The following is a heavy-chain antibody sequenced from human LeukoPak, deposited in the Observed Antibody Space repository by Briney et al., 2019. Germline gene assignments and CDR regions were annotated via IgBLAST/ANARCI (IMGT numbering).Heavy chain of an antibody. V-gene: IGHV3-33*01. D-gene: IGHD1-26*01. CDR3: ATDRNSGKYYDY. CDR2: IYYDGSNQ. Sequence: GGSLRLSCVVSGLRFRNYGMHWVRQAPGKGLEWVAVIYYDGSNQYYVDSVKGRFTVSRDNAKNTLYLQMDSLRAEDTAVYYCATDRNSGKYYDYWGQGTLVTVSS. CDR1: GLRFRNYG. J-gene: IGHJ4*02.